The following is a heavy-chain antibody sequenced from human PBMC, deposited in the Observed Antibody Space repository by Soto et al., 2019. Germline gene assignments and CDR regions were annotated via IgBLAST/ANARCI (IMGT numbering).Heavy chain of an antibody. CDR3: ARDRGADFWSGYYVY. J-gene: IGHJ4*02. Sequence: GGSLRHSCAASGFTFSSYAMSWVRQAPGKGLEWVSAISGSGGSTYYADSVKGRFTISRDNSKNTLYLQMNSLRAEDTAVYYCARDRGADFWSGYYVYWGQGTLVTVSS. D-gene: IGHD3-3*01. CDR2: ISGSGGST. V-gene: IGHV3-23*01. CDR1: GFTFSSYA.